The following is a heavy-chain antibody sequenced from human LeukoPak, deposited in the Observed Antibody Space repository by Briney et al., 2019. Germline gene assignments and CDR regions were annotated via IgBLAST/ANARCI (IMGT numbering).Heavy chain of an antibody. CDR3: AKDRLPLSYYTAMAFDY. CDR1: GFTFSSYA. J-gene: IGHJ4*02. Sequence: PGGSLRLSCAASGFTFSSYAMSWVRQAPGKGLEWVSAISGSGGSTYYADSVKGRFTISRDNSKNTLYLQMSSLRAEDTAVYYCAKDRLPLSYYTAMAFDYWGQGTLVTVSS. V-gene: IGHV3-23*01. D-gene: IGHD5-18*01. CDR2: ISGSGGST.